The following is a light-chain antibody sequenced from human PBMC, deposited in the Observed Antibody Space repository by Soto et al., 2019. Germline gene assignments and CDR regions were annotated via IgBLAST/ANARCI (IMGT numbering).Light chain of an antibody. CDR2: ANT. CDR3: HSYDSSLGGVL. V-gene: IGLV1-40*01. CDR1: ISNIGAGYD. J-gene: IGLJ2*01. Sequence: QSVLTQPPSVSGAPGQRVTLSCTGSISNIGAGYDVHWYQQLPGTAPKLLIYANTNRPSGVPDRFSGSKSGTSASLAITGLQAEDEADYYCHSYDSSLGGVLFGGGTKLTVL.